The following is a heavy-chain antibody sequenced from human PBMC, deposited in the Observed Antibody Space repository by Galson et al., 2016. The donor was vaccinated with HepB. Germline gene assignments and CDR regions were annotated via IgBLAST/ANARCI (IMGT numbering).Heavy chain of an antibody. V-gene: IGHV3-23*05. CDR3: AKLGWSISTDY. CDR1: GLPLRNYA. D-gene: IGHD2-21*01. CDR2: IGNSDIKT. J-gene: IGHJ4*02. Sequence: SLRLSCAASGLPLRNYAMTWVRQAPGKGLEWVSSIGNSDIKTYYADSVKGRFTISRDDSKNTVYLQMNSLRAEDTAVYYCAKLGWSISTDYWGQGTLVTVSS.